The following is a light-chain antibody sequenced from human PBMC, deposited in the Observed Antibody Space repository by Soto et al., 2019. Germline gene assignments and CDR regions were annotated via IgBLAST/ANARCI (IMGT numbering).Light chain of an antibody. V-gene: IGKV3-20*01. Sequence: EMVLTQSPGTLSLSPGERATLSCRASQSVSSNYLAWYQQKPGQAPRLLIYGASSRATGIPDRFSGSGSGTDFTLTISRLEPEDFAVYYYQHYGSSPWTFGQGTKVEIK. CDR2: GAS. CDR1: QSVSSNY. CDR3: QHYGSSPWT. J-gene: IGKJ1*01.